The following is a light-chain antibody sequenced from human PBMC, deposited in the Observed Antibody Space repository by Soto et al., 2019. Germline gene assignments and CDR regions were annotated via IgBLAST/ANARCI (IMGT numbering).Light chain of an antibody. CDR2: DVS. J-gene: IGLJ1*01. V-gene: IGLV2-11*01. Sequence: QSVLTQPRSVSGSPGQSVTISCTGTSSDVGAYNYVSWYQQHSGKAPKFMIYDVSKRPSGVPDRFSGSKSGNTASLTISGLQAEDEADYYCCSYAGTYSYVFGTGTKVTFL. CDR1: SSDVGAYNY. CDR3: CSYAGTYSYV.